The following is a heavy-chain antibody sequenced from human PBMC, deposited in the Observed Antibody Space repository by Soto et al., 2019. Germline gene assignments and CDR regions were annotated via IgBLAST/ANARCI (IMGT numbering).Heavy chain of an antibody. CDR3: TTDWDGDYYYYYMDV. V-gene: IGHV3-7*05. CDR2: IKQDGSEK. J-gene: IGHJ6*03. CDR1: GFTFSSYW. Sequence: GGSLRLSCAASGFTFSSYWMSWVRQAPGKGLEWVANIKQDGSEKYYVDSVKGRFTISRDNAKNSLYLQMNSLRAEDTAVYYCTTDWDGDYYYYYMDVWGKGTTVTVSS. D-gene: IGHD4-17*01.